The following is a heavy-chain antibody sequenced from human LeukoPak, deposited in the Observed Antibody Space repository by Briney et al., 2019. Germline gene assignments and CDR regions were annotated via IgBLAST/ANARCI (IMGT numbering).Heavy chain of an antibody. CDR1: GFTFSSYT. J-gene: IGHJ4*02. CDR2: VSSSGGTT. V-gene: IGHV3-23*01. D-gene: IGHD2-8*02. CDR3: ARSTGGGYCFDY. Sequence: GGSLRLSCAASGFTFSSYTMNWVRQAPGKGLEWVSAVSSSGGTTYYADSVKGRFTISRDNSKNTLSLQMNSLRAEDTAVYYCARSTGGGYCFDYWGQGTLVTVSS.